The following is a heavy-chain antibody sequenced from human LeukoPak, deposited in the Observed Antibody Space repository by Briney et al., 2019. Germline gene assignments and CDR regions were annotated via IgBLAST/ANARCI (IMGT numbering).Heavy chain of an antibody. Sequence: GGSLRLSCAASGFTFSSYWMHWVRQAPGKGLVWVSRINSDGSSTTYADSVRGRFTISRDNVKNTLYLQMNSLRAEDTAVYYCARGGVYSTSAVDYWGQGTLVTVSS. V-gene: IGHV3-74*01. D-gene: IGHD6-6*01. CDR2: INSDGSST. J-gene: IGHJ4*02. CDR3: ARGGVYSTSAVDY. CDR1: GFTFSSYW.